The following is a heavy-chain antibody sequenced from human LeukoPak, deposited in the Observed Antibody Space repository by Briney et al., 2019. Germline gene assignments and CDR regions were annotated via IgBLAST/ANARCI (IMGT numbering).Heavy chain of an antibody. Sequence: EASVKVSCKASGGTFSSYAISWVRQAPGQGLEWMGGIIPIFGTANYAQKFQGRVTITTDESTSTAYMEPSSLRSEDTAVYYCARGFYDFWSGYSDYYYMDVWGKGTTVTVSS. CDR2: IIPIFGTA. D-gene: IGHD3-3*01. CDR1: GGTFSSYA. V-gene: IGHV1-69*05. J-gene: IGHJ6*03. CDR3: ARGFYDFWSGYSDYYYMDV.